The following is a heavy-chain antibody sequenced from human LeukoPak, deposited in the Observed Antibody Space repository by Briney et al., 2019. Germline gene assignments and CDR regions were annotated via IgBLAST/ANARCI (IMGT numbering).Heavy chain of an antibody. CDR3: ARPNCGGDCYDHYFDY. CDR2: IYPGDSDT. D-gene: IGHD2-21*02. CDR1: GYSFTSYW. J-gene: IGHJ4*02. V-gene: IGHV5-51*01. Sequence: GESLKISCKGSGYSFTSYWIGWVRQMPGKGLEWMGIIYPGDSDTRYSPSSQGQVTISADKSISTAYLQWSSLKASDTAMYYCARPNCGGDCYDHYFDYWGQGTLVTVSS.